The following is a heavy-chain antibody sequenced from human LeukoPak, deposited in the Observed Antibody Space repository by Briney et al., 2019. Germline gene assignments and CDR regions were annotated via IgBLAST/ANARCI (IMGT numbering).Heavy chain of an antibody. J-gene: IGHJ4*02. V-gene: IGHV3-64D*06. D-gene: IGHD5-12*01. CDR1: GFTFSSYV. CDR2: ISSNGGST. CDR3: VPPLTLGIIVATTSNGH. Sequence: SGGSLRLSCSASGFTFSSYVMHWVRQGPGKGLEYVSAISSNGGSTYYADSVKGRFTISRDNSKNTLYLQMSSLRTEDTAVFYCVPPLTLGIIVATTSNGHWGQGTLVTVSS.